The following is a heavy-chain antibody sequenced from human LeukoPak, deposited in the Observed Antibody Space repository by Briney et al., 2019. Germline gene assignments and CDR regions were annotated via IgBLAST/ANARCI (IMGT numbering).Heavy chain of an antibody. CDR3: AGTYYDFWSGYRYWFDP. CDR1: GGSISSYY. V-gene: IGHV4-59*01. Sequence: SETLSLTCTVSGGSISSYYWSWIRQPPGKGLEWIGYIYYSGSTNYNPSLKSRVPISVDTSKNQFSLKLSSVTAADTAVYYCAGTYYDFWSGYRYWFDPWGQGTLVTVSS. D-gene: IGHD3-3*01. CDR2: IYYSGST. J-gene: IGHJ5*02.